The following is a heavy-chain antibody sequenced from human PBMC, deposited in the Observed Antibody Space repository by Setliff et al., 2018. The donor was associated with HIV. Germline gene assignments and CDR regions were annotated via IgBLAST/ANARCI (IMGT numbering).Heavy chain of an antibody. D-gene: IGHD3-10*01. CDR2: IDLDGSEK. CDR1: GFSFNNYW. J-gene: IGHJ6*02. Sequence: GGSLRLSCVASGFSFNNYWMCWVRQAPGQGLEWVANIDLDGSEKNYVESVKGRFTISRDNAENSLYLQMNSLRADDTAIYYCARKLRPGHGVDVWGQGTTVTVSS. V-gene: IGHV3-7*01. CDR3: ARKLRPGHGVDV.